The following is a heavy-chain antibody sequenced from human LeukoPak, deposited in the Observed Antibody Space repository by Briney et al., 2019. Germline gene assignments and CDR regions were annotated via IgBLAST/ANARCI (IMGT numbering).Heavy chain of an antibody. CDR2: INAGNGNT. CDR3: ASGGDIVATEMNY. J-gene: IGHJ4*02. V-gene: IGHV1-3*01. Sequence: ASVKVSCKASGYTFTSYAMHWVRQAPGQRLEWTGWINAGNGNTKYSQKFQGRVTITRDTSASTAYMELSSLRSEDTAVYYCASGGDIVATEMNYWGQGTLVTVSS. CDR1: GYTFTSYA. D-gene: IGHD5-12*01.